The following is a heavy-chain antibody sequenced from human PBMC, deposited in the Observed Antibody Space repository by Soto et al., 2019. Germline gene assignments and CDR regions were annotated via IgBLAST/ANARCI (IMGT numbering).Heavy chain of an antibody. CDR1: GGSISSHNW. CDR2: IYHSGST. Sequence: SETLSLTCSVSGGSISSHNWWSWVRQPPGKGLEWIGDIYHSGSTNYNPSLESRVTISVDKSKNQFALKLISVTAADTAVYYCAREDDFWSGYLAYWGQGTLVTVSS. J-gene: IGHJ4*02. D-gene: IGHD3-3*01. V-gene: IGHV4-4*02. CDR3: AREDDFWSGYLAY.